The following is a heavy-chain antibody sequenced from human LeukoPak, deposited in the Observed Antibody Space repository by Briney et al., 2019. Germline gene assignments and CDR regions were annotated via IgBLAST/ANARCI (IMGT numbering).Heavy chain of an antibody. Sequence: GGSLRLSCAASGFIFHNYCMGWVRQAPGKALEYVGNIKGDGSEKYYVDSLKGRFTISRDNAKNSLYLQMNNLRVEDTAVYYCVRDDRSDSGYYYDNDWGQGTLVTVSS. J-gene: IGHJ4*02. CDR2: IKGDGSEK. D-gene: IGHD3-16*01. V-gene: IGHV3-7*01. CDR1: GFIFHNYC. CDR3: VRDDRSDSGYYYDND.